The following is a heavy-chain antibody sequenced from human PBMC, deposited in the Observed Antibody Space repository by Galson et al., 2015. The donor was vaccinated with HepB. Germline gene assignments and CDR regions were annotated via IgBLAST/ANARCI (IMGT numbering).Heavy chain of an antibody. Sequence: SLRLSCAASGFTFSDYYMNWMRQAPGKGLEWVSYITSSSLFTEYADSVKGRVTISRGNGANSLFLQMNSLRPEDTAVYYCAREGLRHGAIDIWGQGTMVTVSP. CDR2: ITSSSLFT. V-gene: IGHV3-11*06. CDR1: GFTFSDYY. CDR3: AREGLRHGAIDI. J-gene: IGHJ3*02. D-gene: IGHD3/OR15-3a*01.